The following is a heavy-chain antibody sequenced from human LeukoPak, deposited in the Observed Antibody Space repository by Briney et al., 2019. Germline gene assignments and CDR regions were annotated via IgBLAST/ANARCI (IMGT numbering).Heavy chain of an antibody. D-gene: IGHD2-21*02. Sequence: PGGSLRLSCAASGFSFGSYTLNWVRQAPGKGLQYVSIISGNGYGRYYANSVKGRFTISRDNSNNTLYLQMDSLRPEDTGVYYCLRGGRLPDYWGQGTLVTVSS. CDR3: LRGGRLPDY. J-gene: IGHJ4*02. CDR1: GFSFGSYT. CDR2: ISGNGYGR. V-gene: IGHV3-64*01.